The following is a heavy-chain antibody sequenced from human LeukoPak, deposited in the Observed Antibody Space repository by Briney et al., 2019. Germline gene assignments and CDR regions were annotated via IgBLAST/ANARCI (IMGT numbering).Heavy chain of an antibody. J-gene: IGHJ4*02. CDR3: ARHVNSGYPSFDY. CDR2: IYYSGST. CDR1: GGSISSSSYY. Sequence: SETLSLTCTVSGGSISSSSYYWGWIRQPPGKGLEWIGSIYYSGSTYYNPSLKSRVTISVDTSKNQFSLKLSSVTAADAAVYYCARHVNSGYPSFDYWGQGTLVTVSS. D-gene: IGHD5-12*01. V-gene: IGHV4-39*01.